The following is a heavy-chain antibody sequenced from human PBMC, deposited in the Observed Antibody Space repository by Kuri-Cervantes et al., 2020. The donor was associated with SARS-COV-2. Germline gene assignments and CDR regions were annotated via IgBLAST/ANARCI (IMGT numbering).Heavy chain of an antibody. J-gene: IGHJ4*02. Sequence: SVTVSCKASGGTFSSYAISWVRQPPGQGLAWMGGIIPIFGTANYAQKFQGRVTITADESTSTAYMELSSLRSEDTAVYYFARGGGYCSSTSCPSDYWGQGTLVTVSS. CDR1: GGTFSSYA. CDR3: ARGGGYCSSTSCPSDY. CDR2: IIPIFGTA. D-gene: IGHD2-2*01. V-gene: IGHV1-69*13.